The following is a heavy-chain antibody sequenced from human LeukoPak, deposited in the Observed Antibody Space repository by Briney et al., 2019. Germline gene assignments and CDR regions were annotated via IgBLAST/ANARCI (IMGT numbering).Heavy chain of an antibody. CDR1: GGSISSYY. J-gene: IGHJ3*02. V-gene: IGHV4-59*01. CDR2: IYYSGST. Sequence: SETLSLTFTVSGGSISSYYWSWIRQPPGKGLEWIGYIYYSGSTNYNPSLKSRVTISVDTSKNQFSLKLSSVTAADTAVYYCARGAAFYGGQGAFDIWGQGTMVTVSS. D-gene: IGHD4-23*01. CDR3: ARGAAFYGGQGAFDI.